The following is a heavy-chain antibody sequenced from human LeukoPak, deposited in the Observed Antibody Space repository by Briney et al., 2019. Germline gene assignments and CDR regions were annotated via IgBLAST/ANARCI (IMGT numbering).Heavy chain of an antibody. CDR2: IRGDGATM. Sequence: GGSLRLSCAASGFTFSSHAMTWVRRAPGRGLEWVSAIRGDGATMFYADSVKGRITVSRDNSKNTLYLQMNSLRAEDTAVYYCAVVEYSSSLVDYWGQGTLVTVSS. CDR1: GFTFSSHA. V-gene: IGHV3-23*01. CDR3: AVVEYSSSLVDY. J-gene: IGHJ4*02. D-gene: IGHD6-6*01.